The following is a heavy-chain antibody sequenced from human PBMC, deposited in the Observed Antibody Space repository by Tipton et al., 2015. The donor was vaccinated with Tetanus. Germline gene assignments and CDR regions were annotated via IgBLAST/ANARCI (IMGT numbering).Heavy chain of an antibody. CDR1: GFTFISHA. V-gene: IGHV3-30-3*01. J-gene: IGHJ6*02. CDR3: ARVMGSIPMIRGAIETLIYYNAMDV. D-gene: IGHD3-10*01. CDR2: ISYNGNNK. Sequence: SLRLSCAASGFTFISHAIHWVRQAPGKGLEWVALISYNGNNKYYADSVKGRFTISRDQSENTVYPQMNSLRVEDTAVYYCARVMGSIPMIRGAIETLIYYNAMDVWGQGTTVTVS.